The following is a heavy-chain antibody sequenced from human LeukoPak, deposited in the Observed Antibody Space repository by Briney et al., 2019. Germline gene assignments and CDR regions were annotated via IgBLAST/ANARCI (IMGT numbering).Heavy chain of an antibody. D-gene: IGHD3-16*02. V-gene: IGHV1-18*01. CDR1: GYTFTSYG. J-gene: IGHJ4*02. Sequence: ASVKVSCKASGYTFTSYGISWVRQAPGQGLEWMGWISAYNGNTNYAQKLQGRVTMTTDTSTSTAYMELRSLRSEDTAVYYCAKDSDYVWGSYRNPFDYWGQGTLVTVSS. CDR3: AKDSDYVWGSYRNPFDY. CDR2: ISAYNGNT.